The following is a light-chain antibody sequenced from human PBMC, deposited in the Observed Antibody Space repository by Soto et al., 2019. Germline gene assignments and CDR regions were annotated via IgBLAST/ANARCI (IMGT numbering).Light chain of an antibody. CDR2: GVS. CDR1: ESVSSTS. CDR3: QQYDNSVWT. J-gene: IGKJ1*01. Sequence: EIVLTQSPGTLSLSPGERGTLSCRASESVSSTSLAWYQQKPGQAPRLLMYGVSSRATGIPARFSGSGSGTDFTLTTNRLEPEDFAVYFCQQYDNSVWTFGQGTRWISN. V-gene: IGKV3-20*01.